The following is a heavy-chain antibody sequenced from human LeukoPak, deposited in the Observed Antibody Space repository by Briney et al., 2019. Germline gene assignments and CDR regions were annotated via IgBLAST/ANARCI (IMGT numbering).Heavy chain of an antibody. J-gene: IGHJ3*02. V-gene: IGHV5-51*01. CDR2: IYPGDSDT. CDR3: ARASLTGDRAFDI. Sequence: GESLKISCKGSGYSFTSYWIGWVRQMPGKGPEWMGIIYPGDSDTRYSPSFQGQVTISADKSISTAYLQWSSLKASDTAMYYCARASLTGDRAFDIWGQGTTVTVSS. D-gene: IGHD7-27*01. CDR1: GYSFTSYW.